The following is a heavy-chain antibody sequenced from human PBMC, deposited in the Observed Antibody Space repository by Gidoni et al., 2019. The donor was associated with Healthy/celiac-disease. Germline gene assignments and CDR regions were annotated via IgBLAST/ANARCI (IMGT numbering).Heavy chain of an antibody. CDR2: IYYSGST. J-gene: IGHJ6*02. Sequence: QVQLQASGPGLVKPSETLSLTCTVSGGSISSYYWSWIRQPPGKGLEWIGYIYYSGSTNYNPSLKSRVTISVDTSKNQFSLKLSSVTAADTAVYYCASSQPAATYYYYYGMDVWGQGTTVTVSS. CDR1: GGSISSYY. CDR3: ASSQPAATYYYYYGMDV. V-gene: IGHV4-59*01. D-gene: IGHD2-2*01.